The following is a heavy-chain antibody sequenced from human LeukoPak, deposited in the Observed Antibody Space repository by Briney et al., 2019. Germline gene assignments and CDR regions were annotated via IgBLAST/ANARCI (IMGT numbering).Heavy chain of an antibody. CDR2: IHTSGST. J-gene: IGHJ4*02. V-gene: IGHV4-4*07. CDR3: AGRAETTGWSFDY. CDR1: GGSISSYY. D-gene: IGHD6-19*01. Sequence: SGTLSLTCIVSGGSISSYYWSWIRQPAGKGLEWSGQIHTSGSTNYNPSLKSRVAMSVDTSKNQFSLELSSVTAADTAVYYCAGRAETTGWSFDYWRQGALVTVSS.